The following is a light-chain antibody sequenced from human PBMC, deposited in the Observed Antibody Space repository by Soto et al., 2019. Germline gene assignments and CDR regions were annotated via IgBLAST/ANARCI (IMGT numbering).Light chain of an antibody. CDR2: KAS. V-gene: IGKV1-5*03. J-gene: IGKJ1*01. CDR1: QSINKW. Sequence: DIQMTQSPSTLSASVGERVTMTFRASQSINKWLAWYQQKPGKAPKLLIYKASTLKSGVPSRFSGSGSGTEFTLSINSLQPDDFATYYCQQYNTDSRIFGQGTKVDIK. CDR3: QQYNTDSRI.